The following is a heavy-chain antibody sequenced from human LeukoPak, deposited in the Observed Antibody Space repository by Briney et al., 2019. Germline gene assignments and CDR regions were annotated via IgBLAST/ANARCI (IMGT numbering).Heavy chain of an antibody. CDR3: AGGISTRHFYYGMDV. CDR1: GYTFTSYY. V-gene: IGHV1-2*02. CDR2: INPNNGGT. Sequence: ASVKVSCKASGYTFTSYYMHWVRQAPGQGLEWMGWINPNNGGTNSAQKFQGRVTMTRDTSSSTAYMELSRLRSDDTAVYYCAGGISTRHFYYGMDVWGQGTTVTVSS. J-gene: IGHJ6*02.